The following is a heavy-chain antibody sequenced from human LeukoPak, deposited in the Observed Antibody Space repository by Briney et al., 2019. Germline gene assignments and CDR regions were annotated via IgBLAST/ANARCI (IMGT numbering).Heavy chain of an antibody. V-gene: IGHV3-66*01. CDR2: IYSGGET. Sequence: PGGSLRLSCVTSGFTVSSNYMNWVRQAPGKGLEWVSVIYSGGETYYADSVKGGFTISRDNSKNTLYLQMNSLRAEDTAVYYCARDRGAYYYDTGYWGQGTLVTVSS. D-gene: IGHD3-22*01. CDR1: GFTVSSNY. CDR3: ARDRGAYYYDTGY. J-gene: IGHJ4*02.